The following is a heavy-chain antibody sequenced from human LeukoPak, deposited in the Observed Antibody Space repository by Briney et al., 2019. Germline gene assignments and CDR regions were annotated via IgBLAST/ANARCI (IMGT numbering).Heavy chain of an antibody. V-gene: IGHV3-48*04. CDR3: ARGRYCRSTSCHRSWFDP. CDR1: GFTFSSYS. D-gene: IGHD2-2*01. J-gene: IGHJ5*02. Sequence: GGSLRLSCAASGFTFSSYSMNWVRQAPGKGLEGVSYISSSSSTIYYADSVKGRFTISRDNAKNSLYLPMNSLRAEDTDVYYCARGRYCRSTSCHRSWFDPWGQGTLVTVSS. CDR2: ISSSSSTI.